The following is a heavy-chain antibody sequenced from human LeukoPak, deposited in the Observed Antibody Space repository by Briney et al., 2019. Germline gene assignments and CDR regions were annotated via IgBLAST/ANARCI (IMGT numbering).Heavy chain of an antibody. CDR1: GGPIDSYY. D-gene: IGHD3-10*01. V-gene: IGHV4-59*08. CDR2: VYQDGTT. J-gene: IGHJ4*02. Sequence: SETLSLTCTVSGGPIDSYYWSWIRQPPGKGPEWIGYVYQDGTTNYSPSLKSRVTMSIDKSKKQFSLKQNSVTAADTAVYYCAGSGTFGIFDFWGQGTLVTVSS. CDR3: AGSGTFGIFDF.